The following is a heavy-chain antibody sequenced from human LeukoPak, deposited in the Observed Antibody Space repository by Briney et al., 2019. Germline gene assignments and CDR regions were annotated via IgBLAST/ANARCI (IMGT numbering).Heavy chain of an antibody. Sequence: PGGSLRLSCAASGLTVTNAWMNWVRQAPGKGLEWVSAISGSGGSTYYADSVKGRFTISRDNSKNTLYLQMNSLRAEDTAVYYCAKYYDSSGYDYWGQGTLVTVSS. CDR3: AKYYDSSGYDY. V-gene: IGHV3-23*01. CDR1: GLTVTNAW. D-gene: IGHD3-22*01. CDR2: ISGSGGST. J-gene: IGHJ4*02.